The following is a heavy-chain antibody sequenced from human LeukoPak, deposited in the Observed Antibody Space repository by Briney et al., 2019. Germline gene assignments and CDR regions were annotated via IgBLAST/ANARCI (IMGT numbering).Heavy chain of an antibody. CDR1: GFTFSSYS. CDR2: ISSSSYI. D-gene: IGHD6-19*01. Sequence: GGSLRLSCAASGFTFSSYSMNWVRQAPGKGLEWVSSISSSSYIYYADSVKGRFTISRDNAKNSLYLQMNSLRAEDTAVYYCARDGSPWLVLDAFDIWGQGTMVTVSS. V-gene: IGHV3-21*01. CDR3: ARDGSPWLVLDAFDI. J-gene: IGHJ3*02.